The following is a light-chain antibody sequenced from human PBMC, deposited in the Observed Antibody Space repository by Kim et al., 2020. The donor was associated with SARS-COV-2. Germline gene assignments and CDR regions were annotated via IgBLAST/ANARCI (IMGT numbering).Light chain of an antibody. CDR1: QSVGYQ. J-gene: IGKJ5*01. V-gene: IGKV3-11*01. CDR2: DTS. Sequence: LTPGARATLSCRATQSVGYQLAWFKQKPGQAPTLLIYDTSNRAPGVPARFSGSGSGTDFTLTINSLEAEDFAVYYCQQRANWPRTFGQGTRLEIK. CDR3: QQRANWPRT.